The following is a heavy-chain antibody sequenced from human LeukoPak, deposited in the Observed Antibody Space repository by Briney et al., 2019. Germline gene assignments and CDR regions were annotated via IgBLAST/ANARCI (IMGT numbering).Heavy chain of an antibody. V-gene: IGHV4-59*01. D-gene: IGHD5-24*01. Sequence: SETLSLTCTVSGGSISSYYWSWIRQPPGKGLEWIGYIYYSGSTNYNPSLKSRVTISVDTSKNQFSLKLSSVTAADTAVYYCARDIGMATTDYWGQGTLVTVSS. CDR1: GGSISSYY. CDR3: ARDIGMATTDY. CDR2: IYYSGST. J-gene: IGHJ4*02.